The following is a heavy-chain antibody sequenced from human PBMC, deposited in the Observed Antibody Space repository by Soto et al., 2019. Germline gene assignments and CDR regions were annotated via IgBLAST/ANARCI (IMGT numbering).Heavy chain of an antibody. Sequence: EVQLVESGGGLVKPGGSLRLSCAVSGFTFNSYSMNWVRQAPGKGLEWVSSISSFSNYMYYTDSVKGRFTISRDNARNSLYLQMHSLRAEDTAVYYCARAGGYSRTPPNPSAYDMDVWGQGTTVTVSS. D-gene: IGHD6-13*01. V-gene: IGHV3-21*01. CDR1: GFTFNSYS. CDR2: ISSFSNYM. J-gene: IGHJ6*02. CDR3: ARAGGYSRTPPNPSAYDMDV.